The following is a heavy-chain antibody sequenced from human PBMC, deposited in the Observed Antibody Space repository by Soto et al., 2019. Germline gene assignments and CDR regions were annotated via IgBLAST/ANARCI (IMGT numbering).Heavy chain of an antibody. V-gene: IGHV4-59*01. CDR3: ARGRMTTFFDY. CDR1: GGSISSYY. Sequence: PSETLCLTCTVSGGSISSYYWSWIRQPPGKGLEWIGYIYYSGSTNYNPSLKSRVTISVDTSKNQFSLKLSSVTAADTAVYYCARGRMTTFFDYWGQGTLVTVSS. D-gene: IGHD3-16*01. J-gene: IGHJ4*02. CDR2: IYYSGST.